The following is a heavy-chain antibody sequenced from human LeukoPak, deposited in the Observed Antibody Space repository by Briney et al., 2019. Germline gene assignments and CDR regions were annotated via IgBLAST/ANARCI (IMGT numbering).Heavy chain of an antibody. D-gene: IGHD5-12*01. V-gene: IGHV3-48*01. CDR1: GFTFSSYS. CDR3: AGGATIPY. Sequence: GGSLRLSCAASGFTFSSYSMNWVRQAPGKGLEWVSYISSSSSTIYCADSVKGRFTISRDNAKNSLYLQMNSLRAEDTAVYYCAGGATIPYWSQGTLVTVSS. CDR2: ISSSSSTI. J-gene: IGHJ4*02.